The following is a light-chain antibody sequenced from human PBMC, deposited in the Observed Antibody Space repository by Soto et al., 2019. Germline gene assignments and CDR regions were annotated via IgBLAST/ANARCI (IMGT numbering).Light chain of an antibody. CDR2: DVS. Sequence: QSALTQPASVSGSPGQSITISCTGTSSDVGGYNYVSWYQQHPAKAPKLMIYDVSDRPSGVSNRFSGSKSGNTASLTISGLQAEDEAYCYCSAGTSSRPRVFGGGTKVTVL. CDR3: SAGTSSRPRV. J-gene: IGLJ2*01. CDR1: SSDVGGYNY. V-gene: IGLV2-14*03.